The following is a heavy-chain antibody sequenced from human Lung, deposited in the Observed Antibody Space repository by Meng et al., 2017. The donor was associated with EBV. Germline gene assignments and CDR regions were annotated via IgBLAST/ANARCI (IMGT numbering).Heavy chain of an antibody. D-gene: IGHD1-26*01. CDR2: IYSSGST. CDR1: GGSVSSGGYY. J-gene: IGHJ4*02. CDR3: GVGLGSYNSH. V-gene: IGHV4-30-4*01. Sequence: QLQESGPGLVKPSQTLSLTCAVSGGSVSSGGYYWSWIRQPPGKGLEWIGYIYSSGSTYYNPSLKSRASISIDTSKNQFSLKVTSPTAADTAVYYCGVGLGSYNSHWGQETLVTVSS.